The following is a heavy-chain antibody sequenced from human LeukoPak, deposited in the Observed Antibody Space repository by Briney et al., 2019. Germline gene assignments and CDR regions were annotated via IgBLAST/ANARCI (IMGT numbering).Heavy chain of an antibody. Sequence: ASVKVSCKASEYTFTDYYLHWVRQAPGQGFEWMGWINPVSGGTNYVQKFQGRVTMTRDTSISTAYMELSRLRSDDTAVYYCARANFLSCSSTSCLFGYWGQGTLVTVSS. CDR1: EYTFTDYY. CDR3: ARANFLSCSSTSCLFGY. J-gene: IGHJ4*02. CDR2: INPVSGGT. D-gene: IGHD2-2*01. V-gene: IGHV1-2*02.